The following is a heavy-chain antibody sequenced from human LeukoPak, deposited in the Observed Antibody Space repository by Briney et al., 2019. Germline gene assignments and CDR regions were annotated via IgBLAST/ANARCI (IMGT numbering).Heavy chain of an antibody. CDR1: GGSFSGYY. D-gene: IGHD3-3*01. V-gene: IGHV4-34*01. J-gene: IGHJ6*03. CDR3: ARGLSPNYDFWSGYYAHYYYYMDV. Sequence: TSETLSLTCAVYGGSFSGYYWSWIRQPPGKGLEWIGEINHSGSTNYNPSLKSRVTISVDTSKNQFSLKLSSVTAADTAVYYCARGLSPNYDFWSGYYAHYYYYMDVWGKGTTVTVSS. CDR2: INHSGST.